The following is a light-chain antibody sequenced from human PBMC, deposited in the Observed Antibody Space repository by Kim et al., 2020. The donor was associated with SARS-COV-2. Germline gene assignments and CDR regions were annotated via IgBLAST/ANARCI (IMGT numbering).Light chain of an antibody. CDR3: QSYDI. V-gene: IGLV6-57*03. J-gene: IGLJ2*01. CDR1: SGSIVINY. CDR2: EDD. Sequence: NFMLTQPHSVSESPGKTVTISCTRSSGSIVINYVQWYQQRPGSAPTTVIYEDDQRPSGVPDRFSGSIARSSNSASLTISGLKTEDEAAYYCQSYDIFGGGTQLTVL.